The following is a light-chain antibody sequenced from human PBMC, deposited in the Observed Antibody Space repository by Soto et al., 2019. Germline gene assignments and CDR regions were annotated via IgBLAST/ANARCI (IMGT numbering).Light chain of an antibody. CDR3: LHYNNWSPV. CDR2: GAS. Sequence: IVLTQSPATLSVSPGERATLSCRASQSISTNLAWYQQKPGQPPRLLIYGASTRATGIPARFIGSGSATEFTLTISSLQSEDFAIYYCLHYNNWSPVFGQGTKVDIK. CDR1: QSISTN. V-gene: IGKV3-15*01. J-gene: IGKJ1*01.